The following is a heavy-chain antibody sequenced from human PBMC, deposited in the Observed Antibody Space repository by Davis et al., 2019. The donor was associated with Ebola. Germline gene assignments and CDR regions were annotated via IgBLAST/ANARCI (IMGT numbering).Heavy chain of an antibody. J-gene: IGHJ3*02. CDR3: ARDPNSNYAFDI. CDR1: GFTFSSYG. V-gene: IGHV3-30*03. D-gene: IGHD1-1*01. CDR2: ISYDGSNK. Sequence: PGGSLRLSCAASGFTFSSYGLHWVRQAPGKGLEWVAVISYDGSNKYYADSVKGRFTISRDNAKNSLYLQMNSLRAEDTAVYYCARDPNSNYAFDIWGQGTMVTVSS.